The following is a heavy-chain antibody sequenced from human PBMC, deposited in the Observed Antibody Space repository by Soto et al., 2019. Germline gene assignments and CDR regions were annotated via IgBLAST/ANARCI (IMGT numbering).Heavy chain of an antibody. J-gene: IGHJ4*02. CDR1: GFTFSSYA. CDR3: ATTKGGWGDY. Sequence: EVQLLESGGGLVQPGGSLRLSCAASGFTFSSYAISWVRQAPGKGLEWVSAISGSVGSTYYADSVKGRFTISRDNSKNTLYLQMNSLRAEDTAVYYCATTKGGWGDYWGQGTLVTVSS. CDR2: ISGSVGST. D-gene: IGHD1-1*01. V-gene: IGHV3-23*01.